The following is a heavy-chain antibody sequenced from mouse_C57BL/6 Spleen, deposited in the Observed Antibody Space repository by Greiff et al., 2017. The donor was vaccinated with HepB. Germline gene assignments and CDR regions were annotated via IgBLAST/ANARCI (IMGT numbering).Heavy chain of an antibody. CDR3: ARDWDEPRGFAY. D-gene: IGHD4-1*01. J-gene: IGHJ3*01. CDR1: GYTFTDYY. Sequence: VQLKESGPVLVKPGASVKMSCKASGYTFTDYYMNWVKQSHGKSLEWIGVINPYNGGTSYNQKFKGKATLTVDKSSSTAYMELNSLTSEDSAVYYWARDWDEPRGFAYWGQGTLVTVSA. V-gene: IGHV1-19*01. CDR2: INPYNGGT.